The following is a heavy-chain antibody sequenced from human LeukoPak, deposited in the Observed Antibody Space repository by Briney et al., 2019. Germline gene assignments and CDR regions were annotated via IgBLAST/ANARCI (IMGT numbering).Heavy chain of an antibody. J-gene: IGHJ4*02. CDR1: GYTFTGYY. CDR2: INPNSGGT. Sequence: GASVKVSCKASGYTFTGYYMHWVRQAPGQGLEWIGWINPNSGGTNYAQKFQGRVTMTRDTSISTAYMELSRLRSDDTAVYYCARDGEMATIGGYFDYWGQGTLVTVSS. V-gene: IGHV1-2*02. CDR3: ARDGEMATIGGYFDY. D-gene: IGHD5-24*01.